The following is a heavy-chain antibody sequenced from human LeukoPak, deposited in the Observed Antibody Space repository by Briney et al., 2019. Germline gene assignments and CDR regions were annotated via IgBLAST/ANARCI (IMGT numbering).Heavy chain of an antibody. Sequence: GRSLRLSCVASGITFSNYAMHWVRQAPGKGREGGAVISYDGNNQYYADSVKGRFTISRDNSANTLYLQMNSLRPEDTAVYYCARQTPQGGAGEGYFDPWGQGTLVTVSS. CDR2: ISYDGNNQ. J-gene: IGHJ5*02. CDR3: ARQTPQGGAGEGYFDP. D-gene: IGHD1-26*01. CDR1: GITFSNYA. V-gene: IGHV3-30-3*01.